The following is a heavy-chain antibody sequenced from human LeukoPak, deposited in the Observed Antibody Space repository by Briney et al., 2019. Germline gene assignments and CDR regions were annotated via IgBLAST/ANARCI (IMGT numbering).Heavy chain of an antibody. CDR1: GYTFTGYY. J-gene: IGHJ3*02. CDR3: ARSLELLDAFDI. D-gene: IGHD1-26*01. Sequence: ASVKVSCKASGYTFTGYYMHWVRQAPGQGLEWMGWINPNSGGTNYTQKFRGRVTMTRDTSISTAYMELSRLRSDDTAVYYCARSLELLDAFDIWGQGTMVTVSS. V-gene: IGHV1-2*02. CDR2: INPNSGGT.